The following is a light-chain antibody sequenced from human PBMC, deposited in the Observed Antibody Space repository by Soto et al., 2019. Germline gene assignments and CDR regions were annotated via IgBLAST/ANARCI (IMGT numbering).Light chain of an antibody. V-gene: IGKV2-30*01. CDR3: MQGTQWHHT. J-gene: IGKJ2*01. CDR1: QSLVYTDGNTY. CDR2: KIS. Sequence: DVVMTQSPLSLSVTLGQPASISCRSSQSLVYTDGNTYLNWFQQRPGQSPRRLIYKISNRDSGVPDRFSGSGSGTDFTLKISRVEAEDVGVYYCMQGTQWHHTFGQGTKLKIK.